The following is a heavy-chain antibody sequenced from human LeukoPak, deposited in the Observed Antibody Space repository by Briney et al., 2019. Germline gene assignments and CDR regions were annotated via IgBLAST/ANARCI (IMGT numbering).Heavy chain of an antibody. V-gene: IGHV4-59*08. Sequence: GSLRLSCAAFGFTFSSYSMNWVRQAPGKGLEWIGDLYYSGSTNYNPSLKSRVTISVDTSKNQFSLKLNSVTAADTAVYYCARHTRPGYSGYENAFDIWGQGTMVTVSS. CDR2: LYYSGST. D-gene: IGHD5-12*01. J-gene: IGHJ3*02. CDR1: GFTFSSYS. CDR3: ARHTRPGYSGYENAFDI.